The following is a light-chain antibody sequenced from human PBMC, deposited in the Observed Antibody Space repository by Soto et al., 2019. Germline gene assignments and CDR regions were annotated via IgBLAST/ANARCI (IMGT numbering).Light chain of an antibody. CDR3: MQALQTPT. J-gene: IGKJ5*01. CDR2: LGS. CDR1: QSLLHSNGYNY. Sequence: DIVMTQSPLSLPVTPGESASISCRSSQSLLHSNGYNYLDWYLQKPGQSPQLLIYLGSNRASGVPDRFSGSGSGTDFTLKINRVEAEDVGVYYCMQALQTPTFCQGTRLEIK. V-gene: IGKV2-28*01.